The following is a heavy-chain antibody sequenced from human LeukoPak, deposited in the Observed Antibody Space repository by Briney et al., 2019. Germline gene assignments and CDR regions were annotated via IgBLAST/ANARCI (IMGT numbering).Heavy chain of an antibody. CDR2: SYYSGTT. Sequence: SETLSLTCTVSGGSISNYYWSWIRQPPRKGLEWIGYSYYSGTTNYNPSLKSRVTMSVDTSKNQFSLKLSSVTAADTAVYYCARVGRMVRGGGGGDYWGQGILVTVSS. V-gene: IGHV4-59*08. CDR3: ARVGRMVRGGGGGDY. D-gene: IGHD3-10*01. CDR1: GGSISNYY. J-gene: IGHJ4*02.